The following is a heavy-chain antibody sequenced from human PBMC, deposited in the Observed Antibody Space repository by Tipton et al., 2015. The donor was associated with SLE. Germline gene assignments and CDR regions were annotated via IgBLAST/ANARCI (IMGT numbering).Heavy chain of an antibody. CDR1: GYSISSGYY. Sequence: TLSLTCAVSGYSISSGYYWAWIRQSPGKGLEWIGSLYYSGSMYYHPSLESRVTISVDTSKNQFSLRLTSVTAADTAVYYCARDFWSGYYSDYYYGMDVWGQGTTVTVSS. D-gene: IGHD3-3*01. CDR3: ARDFWSGYYSDYYYGMDV. V-gene: IGHV4-38-2*02. CDR2: LYYSGSM. J-gene: IGHJ6*02.